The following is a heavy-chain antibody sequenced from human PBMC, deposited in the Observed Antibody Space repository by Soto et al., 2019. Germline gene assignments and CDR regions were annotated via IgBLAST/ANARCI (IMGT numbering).Heavy chain of an antibody. Sequence: EVQLVESGGGLVKPGGSLRLSCAASGFTFSSYSMNWVRQAPGKGLEWVSSISSSSSYIYYADSVKGRFTISRDNAKNSLYLQMNSLRAEDTAVYYCARGEGVVSTIRAPLDSWGQGTLVTVSS. V-gene: IGHV3-21*01. CDR2: ISSSSSYI. CDR3: ARGEGVVSTIRAPLDS. CDR1: GFTFSSYS. J-gene: IGHJ5*01. D-gene: IGHD5-12*01.